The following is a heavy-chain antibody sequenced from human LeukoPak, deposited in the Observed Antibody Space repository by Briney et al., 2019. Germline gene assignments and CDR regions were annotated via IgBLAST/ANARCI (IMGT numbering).Heavy chain of an antibody. CDR2: IYYSGST. J-gene: IGHJ3*02. V-gene: IGHV4-59*01. Sequence: SETLSLTCTASGGSTSSYYWSWIRQPPGKGLEWIGNIYYSGSTNYNPSLKSRLTISVDTSKNQFSLRLDSVTGADTAVYYCARPYSSGWRGAFDIWGQGTMVTVSS. CDR3: ARPYSSGWRGAFDI. CDR1: GGSTSSYY. D-gene: IGHD6-25*01.